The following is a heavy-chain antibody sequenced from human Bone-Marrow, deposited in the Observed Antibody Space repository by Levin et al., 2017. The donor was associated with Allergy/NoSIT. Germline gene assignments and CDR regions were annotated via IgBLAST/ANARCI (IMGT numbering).Heavy chain of an antibody. V-gene: IGHV3-7*04. D-gene: IGHD5-12*01. CDR3: ARGHIGA. CDR2: INQDGTES. Sequence: GESLKISCVASGFSFHRYWMSWVRQVPGKGPEWVANINQDGTESDYVDSARGRFTIYRDNAKSSMYLQMNSLRDDDTGVYYCARGHIGAWGQGILVTVSS. CDR1: GFSFHRYW. J-gene: IGHJ5*02.